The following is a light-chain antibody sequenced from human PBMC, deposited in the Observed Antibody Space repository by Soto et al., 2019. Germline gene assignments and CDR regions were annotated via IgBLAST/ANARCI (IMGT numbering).Light chain of an antibody. V-gene: IGKV3-15*01. J-gene: IGKJ1*01. CDR1: QSVSSK. Sequence: EVVLTQSPATLSVSPGERATLSCRASQSVSSKLAWYQQKPGQAPRLLIYGASTRATGIPARFSGSGSGTEFTLTISSLQSEDFAVYYCQQYNYWPPRTFGQGTKVDI. CDR2: GAS. CDR3: QQYNYWPPRT.